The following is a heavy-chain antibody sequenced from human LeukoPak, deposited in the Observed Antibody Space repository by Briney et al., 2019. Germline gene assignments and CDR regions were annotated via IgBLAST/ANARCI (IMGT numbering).Heavy chain of an antibody. CDR2: IYYSGST. V-gene: IGHV4-31*11. Sequence: SETLSLTCAVYGGSFSGYYWSWIRQHPGKGLEWIGYIYYSGSTYYNPSLKSRVTISVDTSKNQFSLKLSSVTAADTAVYYCASRRTDYYGSGYGMDVWGQGTTVTVSS. CDR3: ASRRTDYYGSGYGMDV. J-gene: IGHJ6*02. D-gene: IGHD3-10*01. CDR1: GGSFSGYY.